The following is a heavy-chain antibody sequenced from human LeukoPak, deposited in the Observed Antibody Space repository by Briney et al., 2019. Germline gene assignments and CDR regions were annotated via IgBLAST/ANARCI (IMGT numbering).Heavy chain of an antibody. CDR3: ARGKTGSYYSRSYYMDV. D-gene: IGHD3-10*01. CDR1: GGSFSGYY. CDR2: INHSGST. V-gene: IGHV4-34*01. Sequence: PSETLSLTCAVYGGSFSGYYWSWIRQPPGKGLEWIGEINHSGSTNYNPSLKGRVTISVDTSKNQFSLKLSSVTAADTAVYYCARGKTGSYYSRSYYMDVWGKGTTVTISS. J-gene: IGHJ6*03.